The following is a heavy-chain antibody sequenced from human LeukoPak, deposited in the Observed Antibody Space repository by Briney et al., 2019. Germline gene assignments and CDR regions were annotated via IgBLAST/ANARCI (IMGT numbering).Heavy chain of an antibody. V-gene: IGHV3-30-3*01. J-gene: IGHJ4*02. CDR2: ISYDGSNK. D-gene: IGHD2-21*02. Sequence: PGGSLRLSCAASGFTFSSYAMHWVRQAPGKGLEWVAVISYDGSNKYYADSVKGRFTISRDNSKNTLYLQMNSLRAEDTAVYYCARDGGDSVTPLFDYWGQGTLVTVSS. CDR3: ARDGGDSVTPLFDY. CDR1: GFTFSSYA.